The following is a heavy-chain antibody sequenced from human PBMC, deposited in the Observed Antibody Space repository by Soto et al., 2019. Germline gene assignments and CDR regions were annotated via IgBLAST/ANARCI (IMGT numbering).Heavy chain of an antibody. Sequence: EVQLVESGGGVVRPGGSLRLSCAASGFTFDDYGMSWVRQAPGKGLECVSGINWDGGSTGYADSVKGRFTISRDNAKNCLYLQMNSLRAEDTALYYCARDRGLYSPGAFDYRGQGTLGTLSS. CDR1: GFTFDDYG. D-gene: IGHD5-18*01. CDR3: ARDRGLYSPGAFDY. CDR2: INWDGGST. J-gene: IGHJ4*02. V-gene: IGHV3-20*04.